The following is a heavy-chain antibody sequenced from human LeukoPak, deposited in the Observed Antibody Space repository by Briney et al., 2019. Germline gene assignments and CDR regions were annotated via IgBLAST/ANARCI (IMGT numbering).Heavy chain of an antibody. Sequence: PSETLSLTCTVSGGSISSGSYYWSWIRQPAGKGLEWIGRIYTSGSTNYNPSLKSRVTISVDTSKNQFSLKLSSMTAAGTAVYYCARVPRDWGQGTLVTVSS. CDR1: GGSISSGSYY. CDR3: ARVPRD. V-gene: IGHV4-61*02. CDR2: IYTSGST. J-gene: IGHJ4*02.